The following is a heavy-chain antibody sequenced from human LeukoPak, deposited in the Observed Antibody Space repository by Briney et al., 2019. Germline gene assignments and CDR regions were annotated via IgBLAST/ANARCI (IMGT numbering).Heavy chain of an antibody. J-gene: IGHJ4*02. Sequence: PGGSLRLSCVVSRFPFSIYEMNWVRQAPGKGLEWVSNIHSNGTVKYYSDSVKGRFSISRDNAKKSLYLQMNSLRVDDTGVYYCALLTVASDFDYWGQGALVTVSS. D-gene: IGHD5-12*01. CDR3: ALLTVASDFDY. V-gene: IGHV3-48*03. CDR1: RFPFSIYE. CDR2: IHSNGTVK.